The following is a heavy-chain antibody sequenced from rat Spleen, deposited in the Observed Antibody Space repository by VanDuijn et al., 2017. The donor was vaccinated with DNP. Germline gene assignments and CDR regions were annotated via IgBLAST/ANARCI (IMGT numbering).Heavy chain of an antibody. Sequence: QVQLQQSGAELAKPGSSVKISCKASGYTFTSYSISWIKRTTGKGLEYIGYINTGSGGTNYKEKFKGKATLTVDKSSSTAFMQLSSLTPDDSAVYYCARWSDRLAYWGQGTLVTVSS. CDR2: INTGSGGT. V-gene: IGHV1-43*01. CDR1: GYTFTSYS. CDR3: ARWSDRLAY. D-gene: IGHD4-2*01. J-gene: IGHJ3*01.